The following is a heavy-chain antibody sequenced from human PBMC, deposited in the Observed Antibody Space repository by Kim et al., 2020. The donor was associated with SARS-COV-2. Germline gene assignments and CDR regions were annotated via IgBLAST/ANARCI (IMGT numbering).Heavy chain of an antibody. CDR2: INAGNGNT. CDR1: GYTFTSYA. V-gene: IGHV1-3*01. Sequence: ASVKVSCKASGYTFTSYAMHWVRQAPGQRLEWMGWINAGNGNTKYSQKFQGRVTITRDTSASTAYMELSSLRSEDTAVYYCARDEPHYDFWSGELYYYGMDVWGQGTTVTVSS. J-gene: IGHJ6*02. CDR3: ARDEPHYDFWSGELYYYGMDV. D-gene: IGHD3-3*01.